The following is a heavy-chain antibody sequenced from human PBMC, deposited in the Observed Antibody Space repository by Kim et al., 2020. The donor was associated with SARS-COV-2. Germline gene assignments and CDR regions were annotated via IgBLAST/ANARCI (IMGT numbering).Heavy chain of an antibody. V-gene: IGHV3-72*01. D-gene: IGHD5-12*01. Sequence: TTVKGRFTISREDPKNSLYLQMSSLKTEDTAVYYCAKVGGYTYGHVVIDLWGQGTMVTVSA. J-gene: IGHJ3*01. CDR3: AKVGGYTYGHVVIDL.